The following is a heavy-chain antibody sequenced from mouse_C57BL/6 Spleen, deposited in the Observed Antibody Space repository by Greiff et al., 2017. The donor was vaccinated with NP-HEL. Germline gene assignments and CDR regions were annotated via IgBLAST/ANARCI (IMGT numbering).Heavy chain of an antibody. CDR1: GFTFSDYG. J-gene: IGHJ3*01. D-gene: IGHD1-1*01. Sequence: EVKLVESGGGLVKPGGSLKLSCAASGFTFSDYGIHWVRQAPEKGLEWVAYISSGSSTIYYADTVKGRFTISRDNAKNTLFLQMTSLRSEDTAMYYCARQYYYGSSPFAYWGQGTLVTVSA. CDR3: ARQYYYGSSPFAY. CDR2: ISSGSSTI. V-gene: IGHV5-17*01.